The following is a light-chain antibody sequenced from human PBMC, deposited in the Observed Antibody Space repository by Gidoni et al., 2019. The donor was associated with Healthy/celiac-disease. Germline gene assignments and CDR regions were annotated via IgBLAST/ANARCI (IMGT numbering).Light chain of an antibody. Sequence: DIVLTQSPGTLSLSPGERATLSCRASQSVSSSYLAWYQQKPGQAPRLLIYGASSRATGIPDRFSGSGSGTDFNLTISRLEPEDFAVYYCQQYGSSLRTFGQGTKVEIK. CDR1: QSVSSSY. CDR3: QQYGSSLRT. J-gene: IGKJ1*01. CDR2: GAS. V-gene: IGKV3-20*01.